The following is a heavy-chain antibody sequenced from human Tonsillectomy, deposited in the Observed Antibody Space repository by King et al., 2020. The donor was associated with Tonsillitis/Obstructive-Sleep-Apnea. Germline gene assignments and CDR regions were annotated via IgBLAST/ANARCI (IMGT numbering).Heavy chain of an antibody. J-gene: IGHJ4*02. CDR3: AKGQYYYDSSGYYLRAWVPGY. CDR2: ISGSGGRT. V-gene: IGHV3-23*04. D-gene: IGHD3-22*01. Sequence: VQLVESGGGLVQPGGSLRLSCAASGFTFSSYAMSWVRQAPGKGLEWVSAISGSGGRTDYADSVKGRFTISRDNSKNTLYLQMNSLRAEDTAVYYCAKGQYYYDSSGYYLRAWVPGYWGQGTLVTVSS. CDR1: GFTFSSYA.